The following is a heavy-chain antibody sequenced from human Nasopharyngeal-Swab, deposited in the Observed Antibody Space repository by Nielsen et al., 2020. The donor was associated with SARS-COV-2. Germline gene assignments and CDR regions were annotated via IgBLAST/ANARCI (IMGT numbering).Heavy chain of an antibody. CDR2: IYYSGST. D-gene: IGHD3-3*01. Sequence: GSLRLSCTVSGGSVSSGSYYWSWIRQPPGKGLEWIGYIYYSGSTNYNPSVKSRVTISVDTSKNQFSLKLSSVTAADTAVYYCARDRRIFGTYYYYGMDVWGQGTTVTVSS. CDR1: GGSVSSGSYY. CDR3: ARDRRIFGTYYYYGMDV. J-gene: IGHJ6*02. V-gene: IGHV4-61*01.